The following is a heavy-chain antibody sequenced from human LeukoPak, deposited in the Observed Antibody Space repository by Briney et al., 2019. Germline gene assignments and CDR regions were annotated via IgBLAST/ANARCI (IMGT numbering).Heavy chain of an antibody. Sequence: GGSLRLSCVASGLTFSRYWMNWVRQAPGKGLEWVANINQDGSEENYVDSVKGRFTISRDNAKNSLYLQMNSLRAEDTAVYYCASDYDSGYWGQGTLVTVSS. CDR3: ASDYDSGY. CDR2: INQDGSEE. CDR1: GLTFSRYW. D-gene: IGHD5-12*01. V-gene: IGHV3-7*01. J-gene: IGHJ4*02.